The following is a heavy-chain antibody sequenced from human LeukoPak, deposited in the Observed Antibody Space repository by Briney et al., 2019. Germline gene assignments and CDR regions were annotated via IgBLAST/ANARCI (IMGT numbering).Heavy chain of an antibody. J-gene: IGHJ6*02. CDR1: GGSISSSNW. CDR3: ARGSGYRAYSYYYGLDV. Sequence: PSETLSLTCAVSGGSISSSNWWSWVRQPPGKGLEWIGEIYHSGSTNYNPSLKSRVTISVDKSKNQFSLKLSSVTAADTAVYYCARGSGYRAYSYYYGLDVWGQGTTVTVSS. D-gene: IGHD5-12*01. V-gene: IGHV4-4*02. CDR2: IYHSGST.